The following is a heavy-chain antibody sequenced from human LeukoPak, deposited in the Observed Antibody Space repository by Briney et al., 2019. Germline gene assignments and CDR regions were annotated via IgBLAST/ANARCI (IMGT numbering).Heavy chain of an antibody. CDR3: ARLLPARYYYYYYMDV. CDR2: ISAYNGNT. CDR1: GYSFTSNV. J-gene: IGHJ6*03. V-gene: IGHV1-18*01. D-gene: IGHD2-15*01. Sequence: ASVKVSCKASGYSFTSNVISWVRQAPGQGLEWMGWISAYNGNTNYAQKLQGRVTMTTDTSTSTAYMELRSLRSDDTAVYYCARLLPARYYYYYYMDVWGKGTTVTVSS.